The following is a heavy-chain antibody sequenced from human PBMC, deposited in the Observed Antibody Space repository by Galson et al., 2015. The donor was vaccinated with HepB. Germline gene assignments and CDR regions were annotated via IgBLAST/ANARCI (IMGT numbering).Heavy chain of an antibody. V-gene: IGHV1-2*04. CDR1: GGTFSSYA. CDR3: ARDRAYYYGSGSYDRAFDY. Sequence: SVKVSCKASGGTFSSYAISWVRQAPGQGLEWMGWINPNSGGTNYAQKFQGWVTMTRDTSISTAYMELSRLRSDDTAVYYCARDRAYYYGSGSYDRAFDYWGQGTLVTVSS. D-gene: IGHD3-10*01. J-gene: IGHJ4*02. CDR2: INPNSGGT.